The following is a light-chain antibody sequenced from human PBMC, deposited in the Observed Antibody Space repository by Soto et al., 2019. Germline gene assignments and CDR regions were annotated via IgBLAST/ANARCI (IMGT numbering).Light chain of an antibody. J-gene: IGLJ2*01. CDR1: SSDVGGYNY. V-gene: IGLV2-8*01. Sequence: QSALTQPPSASGSPGQSVTISCTGTSSDVGGYNYVSRYQQHPGKAPKLLMFRVTERPSGVPDRFSGSKSGNTASLTVSGLQAEDEADYYCCAYAGINTVIFGGGTKVTVL. CDR2: RVT. CDR3: CAYAGINTVI.